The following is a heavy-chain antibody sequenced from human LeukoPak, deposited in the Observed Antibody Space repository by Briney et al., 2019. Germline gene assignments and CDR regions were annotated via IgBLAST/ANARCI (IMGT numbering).Heavy chain of an antibody. CDR1: GFTFSSYG. J-gene: IGHJ6*02. D-gene: IGHD6-13*01. Sequence: GGSLRLSCAASGFTFSSYGMHWVRQAPGKGLEWVAVISYDGSNKYYADSVKGRFTISRDNSKNTLYLQMNSLRAEDTAVYYCAGGGVTYSSSWYGALYYYYYYGMDVWGQGTTVTVSS. V-gene: IGHV3-30*03. CDR2: ISYDGSNK. CDR3: AGGGVTYSSSWYGALYYYYYYGMDV.